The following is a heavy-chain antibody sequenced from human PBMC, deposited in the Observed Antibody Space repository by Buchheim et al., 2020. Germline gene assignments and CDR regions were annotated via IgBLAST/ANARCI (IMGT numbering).Heavy chain of an antibody. D-gene: IGHD5-24*01. CDR1: GFTFSDYY. J-gene: IGHJ4*02. CDR3: AREGIEMATIGEY. V-gene: IGHV3-11*01. Sequence: QVQLVESGGDLVKPGGSLRLSCAASGFTFSDYYMSWIRQAPGKGLEWVAYIGRSGSFIHYADSVKGRFTISSDNAKNSLYLQMNSLRDEDTARYYCAREGIEMATIGEYWGQGT. CDR2: IGRSGSFI.